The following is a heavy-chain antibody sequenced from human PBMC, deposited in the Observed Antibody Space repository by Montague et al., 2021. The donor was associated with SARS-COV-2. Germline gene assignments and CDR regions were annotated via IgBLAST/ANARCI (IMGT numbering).Heavy chain of an antibody. CDR1: GWRISSGGHY. Sequence: TLSLTCTVSGWRISSGGHYWNWIRQVPGRGPEWIGSIYYSGSTYYNPSLKGRSSISVDTSRNQFSLKVKSPTAADTALYYCARDLGGIDVWGQGTTVIVSS. CDR2: IYYSGST. V-gene: IGHV4-31*03. CDR3: ARDLGGIDV. D-gene: IGHD3-10*01. J-gene: IGHJ6*02.